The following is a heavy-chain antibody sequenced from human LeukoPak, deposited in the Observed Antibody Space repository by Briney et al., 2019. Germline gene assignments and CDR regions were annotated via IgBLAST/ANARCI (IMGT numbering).Heavy chain of an antibody. CDR3: SRDSPTAGNTFDY. V-gene: IGHV3-30*04. CDR1: GFNFMTSA. Sequence: GGSLRLSCAASGFNFMTSAMHWVRQAPGKGLEWVAVTSYDGSNKFYADSVKGRFTISKDSSKNTLFLQMDSLRVEDTALYFCSRDSPTAGNTFDYWGQGTLVTVSS. D-gene: IGHD6-13*01. CDR2: TSYDGSNK. J-gene: IGHJ4*02.